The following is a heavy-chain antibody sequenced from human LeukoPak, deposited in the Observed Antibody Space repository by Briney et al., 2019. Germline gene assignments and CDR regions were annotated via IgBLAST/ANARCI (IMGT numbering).Heavy chain of an antibody. V-gene: IGHV4-31*03. CDR1: GASMRSETHY. CDR2: IYYTAGA. CDR3: ARARTVTPRSYFDY. Sequence: SETLYLTCTVSGASMRSETHYWSWLRQHPGKGPEWIAYIYYTAGAYYNPSLASRVTISLDASENQFSLKLSSLTAADTAVYYCARARTVTPRSYFDYWGQGTLVTVSS. J-gene: IGHJ4*02. D-gene: IGHD4-17*01.